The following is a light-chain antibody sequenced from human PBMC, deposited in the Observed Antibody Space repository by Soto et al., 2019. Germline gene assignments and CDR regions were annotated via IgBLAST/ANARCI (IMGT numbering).Light chain of an antibody. Sequence: DIQMTQSPSSLSASVGDRVTITCQASQDISNYVNWYQQKPGKAPKLLIYDAYNLEKGVPSRFSGSGSETDFTFTISSQQPDDIATYYCQQYDNPNLTVTFGGGTKGEIK. J-gene: IGKJ4*01. CDR2: DAY. CDR3: QQYDNPNLTVT. CDR1: QDISNY. V-gene: IGKV1-33*01.